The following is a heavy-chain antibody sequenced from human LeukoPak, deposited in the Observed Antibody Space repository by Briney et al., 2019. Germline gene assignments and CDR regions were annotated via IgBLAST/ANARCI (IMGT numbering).Heavy chain of an antibody. CDR1: GFTFSRFR. D-gene: IGHD6-25*01. Sequence: GSLRLSCTTSGFTFSRFRMTWIRQPPGKGLEWIGNIYYSGSANHNPSLKSRVTISRDTSKNQFSLKLTSVTTADTAVYYCARAGGVKTAALDLDYWGQGTLVTVSS. CDR2: IYYSGSA. J-gene: IGHJ4*02. V-gene: IGHV4-59*01. CDR3: ARAGGVKTAALDLDY.